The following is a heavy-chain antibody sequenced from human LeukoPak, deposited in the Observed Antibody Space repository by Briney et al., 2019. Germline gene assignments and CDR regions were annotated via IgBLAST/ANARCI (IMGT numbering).Heavy chain of an antibody. CDR2: ISSSSSTI. V-gene: IGHV3-48*04. CDR1: GFTFSSYS. J-gene: IGHJ6*03. CDR3: ARDFRPSLRFYYMDV. D-gene: IGHD3-3*01. Sequence: GGSLRLSCAASGFTFSSYSVNWVRQAPGKGLEWVSYISSSSSTIYYADSVKGRFTISRDNAKNSLYLQMNSLRAEDTAVYYCARDFRPSLRFYYMDVWGKGTTVTVSS.